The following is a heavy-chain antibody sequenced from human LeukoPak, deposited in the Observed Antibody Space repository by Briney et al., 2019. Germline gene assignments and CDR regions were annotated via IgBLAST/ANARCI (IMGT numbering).Heavy chain of an antibody. Sequence: PSDTLSLTCTVSGGSISSYYWSWIRQPPGKGLEWIGYIYYSGSTNYNPSLKSRVTISVDTSKNQFSLKLSSVTAADTAVYYCARYCGGDCLGYYFDYWGQGILVTVSS. J-gene: IGHJ4*02. CDR3: ARYCGGDCLGYYFDY. CDR2: IYYSGST. V-gene: IGHV4-59*01. CDR1: GGSISSYY. D-gene: IGHD2-21*02.